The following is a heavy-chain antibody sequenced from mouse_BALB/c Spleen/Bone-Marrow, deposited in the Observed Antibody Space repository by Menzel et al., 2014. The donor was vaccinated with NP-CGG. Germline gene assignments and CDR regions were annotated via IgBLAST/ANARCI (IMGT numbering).Heavy chain of an antibody. J-gene: IGHJ3*01. CDR3: ARNYGYGKSFAY. D-gene: IGHD2-2*01. Sequence: DVHLVESGAELVKPGASVKLSCTASGFNIKDTYMHWVKQRPEQGLEWIGRIDPANGNTKYDPKFQGKATITADTSSNTAYLRLSSLTSEDTAVYYCARNYGYGKSFAYWGQGTLVTVSA. V-gene: IGHV14-3*02. CDR1: GFNIKDTY. CDR2: IDPANGNT.